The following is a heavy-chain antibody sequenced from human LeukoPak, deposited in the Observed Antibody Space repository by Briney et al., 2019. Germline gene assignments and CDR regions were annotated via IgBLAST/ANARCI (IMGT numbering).Heavy chain of an antibody. D-gene: IGHD3-10*01. CDR1: GFTFSSYW. J-gene: IGHJ4*02. CDR3: ARDRAWFGESPVDY. Sequence: PGGALRLSCAASGFTFSSYWMSWVRQAPGKGLEGVANIKQDGSEKYYVDSVKGRFTISRDNAKNSLYLQMNSLRAEDTAVYYCARDRAWFGESPVDYWGQGTLVTVSS. CDR2: IKQDGSEK. V-gene: IGHV3-7*01.